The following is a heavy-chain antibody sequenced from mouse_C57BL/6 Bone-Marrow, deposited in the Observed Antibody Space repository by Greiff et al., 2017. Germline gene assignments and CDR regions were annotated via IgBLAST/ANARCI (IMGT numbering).Heavy chain of an antibody. CDR3: ARDEGLRRYFDY. Sequence: VQLQQSGAELARPGASVKLSCKASGYTFTSYGISWVKQRTGQGLEWIGEIYPRSGNTYYNEKFKGKATLTADKSSSTAYMELRSLTSEDSAVYFCARDEGLRRYFDYWGQGTTLTVSS. CDR2: IYPRSGNT. V-gene: IGHV1-81*01. D-gene: IGHD2-4*01. CDR1: GYTFTSYG. J-gene: IGHJ2*01.